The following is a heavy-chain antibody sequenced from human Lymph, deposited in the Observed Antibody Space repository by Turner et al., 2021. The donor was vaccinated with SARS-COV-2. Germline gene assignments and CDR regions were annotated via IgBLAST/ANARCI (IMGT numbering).Heavy chain of an antibody. D-gene: IGHD2-15*01. J-gene: IGHJ6*02. CDR2: FDPEDGEI. CDR1: GYTLTELS. V-gene: IGHV1-24*01. CDR3: ATVLCTGSSCYYYGMDV. Sequence: QVQLVQSGAEVKKPGAYVKVSCKVSGYTLTELSMHWVRQAPGKGLEWMGGFDPEDGEIIYAQKFQGRVTMTEDTSTDTAYMELSSLRSEDTAVYYCATVLCTGSSCYYYGMDVWGQGTTVTVSS.